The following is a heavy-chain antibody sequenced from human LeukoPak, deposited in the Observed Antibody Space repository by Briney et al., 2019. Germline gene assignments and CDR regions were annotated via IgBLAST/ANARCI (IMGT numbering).Heavy chain of an antibody. CDR1: GDSFSSSDSY. J-gene: IGHJ1*01. Sequence: SETLSLTCTVFGDSFSSSDSYWDWVRQPPGKALEWIGPVYYSGSTYYSPSLQSRVTISVDTSKNQFSLKLSSLTAADPAFYFGAGRRDYDSSGYLDWGQGTLVTVSS. V-gene: IGHV4-39*01. CDR2: VYYSGST. CDR3: AGRRDYDSSGYLD. D-gene: IGHD3-22*01.